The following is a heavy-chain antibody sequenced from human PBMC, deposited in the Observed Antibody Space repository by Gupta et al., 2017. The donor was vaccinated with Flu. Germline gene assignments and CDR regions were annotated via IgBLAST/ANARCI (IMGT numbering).Heavy chain of an antibody. D-gene: IGHD6-13*01. V-gene: IGHV3-33*01. CDR2: IGYDGSNK. CDR1: VFTFSSYG. Sequence: QVQLVESGGGVVQPGRSLRLSCAASVFTFSSYGMHWVRQAPGKGLEWVAVIGYDGSNKYYADSVKGRFTISRDNSKNTLYLQMNSLRAEDTAVYYCARVTGIAAAGTWFDYWGQGTLVTVSS. J-gene: IGHJ4*02. CDR3: ARVTGIAAAGTWFDY.